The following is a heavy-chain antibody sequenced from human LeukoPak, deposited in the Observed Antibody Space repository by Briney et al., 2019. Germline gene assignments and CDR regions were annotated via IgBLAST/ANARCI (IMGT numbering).Heavy chain of an antibody. J-gene: IGHJ6*03. CDR2: IIPIFGTA. Sequence: GASVKVSCKASGYTFTGYYMHWVRQAPGQGLEWMGGIIPIFGTANYAQKFQGRVTITADESTSTAYMELSSLRSEDTAVYYCARGALYYDILTGYPPLYYYYMDVWGKGTTVTISS. CDR1: GYTFTGYY. D-gene: IGHD3-9*01. CDR3: ARGALYYDILTGYPPLYYYYMDV. V-gene: IGHV1-69*13.